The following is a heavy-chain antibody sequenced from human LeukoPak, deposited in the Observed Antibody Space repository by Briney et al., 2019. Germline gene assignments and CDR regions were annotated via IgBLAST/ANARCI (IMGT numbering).Heavy chain of an antibody. Sequence: PGGSLRLSCAASGFTFSSYWMHWVRQAPGKGLVWVSRINSDGSSTSYADSVKGRFTISRDNAKNTLYLQMNSLRAEDTAVYYCVSSWPYSYFDYWGQGTLVTVSS. CDR2: INSDGSST. D-gene: IGHD6-13*01. J-gene: IGHJ4*02. V-gene: IGHV3-74*01. CDR3: VSSWPYSYFDY. CDR1: GFTFSSYW.